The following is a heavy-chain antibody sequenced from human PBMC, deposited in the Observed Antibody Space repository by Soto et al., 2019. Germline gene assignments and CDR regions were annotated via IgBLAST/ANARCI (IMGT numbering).Heavy chain of an antibody. CDR2: MNPNSGNT. CDR3: ARAQDPPGSDLGYFDCLLPTPYFRMDV. D-gene: IGHD3-9*01. J-gene: IGHJ6*02. V-gene: IGHV1-8*01. Sequence: ASVKVSCKASGYTFTSYDINWVRQATGQGLEWMGWMNPNSGNTGYAQKFQGRVTMTRNTSISTAYMELSSLRSEDTAVYYCARAQDPPGSDLGYFDCLLPTPYFRMDVWGQ. CDR1: GYTFTSYD.